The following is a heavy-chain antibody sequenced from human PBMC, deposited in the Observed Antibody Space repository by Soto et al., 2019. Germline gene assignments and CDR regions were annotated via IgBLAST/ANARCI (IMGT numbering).Heavy chain of an antibody. J-gene: IGHJ2*01. CDR3: AREMRTGYCDL. CDR2: ISSSSSYI. V-gene: IGHV3-21*01. Sequence: EVQLVESGGGLVKPGGSLRLSCAASGFTFSSYSMNWVRQAPGKGLEWVSAISSSSSYIYYADSVKGRFTISRDNAKNSLYVQMNSLRAEDTAVYDCAREMRTGYCDLWGRGTQVTFSS. D-gene: IGHD2-21*02. CDR1: GFTFSSYS.